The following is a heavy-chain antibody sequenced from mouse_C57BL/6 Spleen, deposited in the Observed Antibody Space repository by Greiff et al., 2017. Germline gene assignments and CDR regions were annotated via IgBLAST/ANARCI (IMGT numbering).Heavy chain of an antibody. D-gene: IGHD3-3*01. J-gene: IGHJ1*03. Sequence: VQLQQSGAELAKPGASVKLSCKASGYTFTGYWMHWVKQRPGQGLEWIGYINPSSGYTKYNQKFKDKATLTADKSSSTAYMQLSSLTYEDSAVYDCARIRAGDWYFDVWGTGTTVTVSS. CDR3: ARIRAGDWYFDV. CDR2: INPSSGYT. V-gene: IGHV1-7*01. CDR1: GYTFTGYW.